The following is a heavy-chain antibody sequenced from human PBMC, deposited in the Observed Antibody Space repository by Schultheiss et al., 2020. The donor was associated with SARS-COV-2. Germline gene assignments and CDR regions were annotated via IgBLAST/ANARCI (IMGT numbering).Heavy chain of an antibody. Sequence: GGSLRLSCAASGFTFSSYAMSWVRQAPGKGLEWVSAISGSGGSTYYADSVKGRFTISRDNSKNTLYLQMNSLRAEDTAVYYCAREGIWSGYYTGFDYWGQGTLVTVSS. CDR3: AREGIWSGYYTGFDY. V-gene: IGHV3-23*01. CDR2: ISGSGGST. CDR1: GFTFSSYA. J-gene: IGHJ4*02. D-gene: IGHD3-3*01.